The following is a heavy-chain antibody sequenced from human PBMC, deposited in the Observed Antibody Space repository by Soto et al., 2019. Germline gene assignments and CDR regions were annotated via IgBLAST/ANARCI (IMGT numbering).Heavy chain of an antibody. Sequence: QVQLQESGPGLVKPSQTLSLTCTVSGGSVSSGDYYWSWIRQPPGKGLEWIGYIYYSGSTYYNPSLKSRVSISVDKSKNQFSLKLNSVTAADTAVYYCARTLWLRSYYYYYGMDVWGQGTTVTVSS. V-gene: IGHV4-30-4*01. CDR1: GGSVSSGDYY. D-gene: IGHD5-18*01. CDR3: ARTLWLRSYYYYYGMDV. J-gene: IGHJ6*02. CDR2: IYYSGST.